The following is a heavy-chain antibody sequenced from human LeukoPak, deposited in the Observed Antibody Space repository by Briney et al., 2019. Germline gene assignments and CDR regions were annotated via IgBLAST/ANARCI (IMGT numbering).Heavy chain of an antibody. D-gene: IGHD6-13*01. CDR1: GFTFSSYS. J-gene: IGHJ4*02. V-gene: IGHV3-21*01. CDR3: ASAGYSRRRDY. Sequence: GGSLRLSCAASGFTFSSYSMNWVRQAPGKGLEWVSSISSSSSYIYYADSVKGRFTISRDNAKNSLYLQMNSLRAEDTAVYYCASAGYSRRRDYWGQGTLVTVSS. CDR2: ISSSSSYI.